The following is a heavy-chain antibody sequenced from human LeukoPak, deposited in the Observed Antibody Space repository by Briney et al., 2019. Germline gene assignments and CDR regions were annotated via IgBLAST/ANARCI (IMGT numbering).Heavy chain of an antibody. CDR3: ARGSSLFRGGWFDP. Sequence: GGSLRLSCAASGFTFSSYSMNWVRQAPGKGLEWVSSISSSSSYIYYADSVKGRFTISRDNAKNSLYLQMNSLRAEDTAVYYCARGSSLFRGGWFDPWGQGTLVTVSS. J-gene: IGHJ5*02. V-gene: IGHV3-21*01. D-gene: IGHD3-16*01. CDR1: GFTFSSYS. CDR2: ISSSSSYI.